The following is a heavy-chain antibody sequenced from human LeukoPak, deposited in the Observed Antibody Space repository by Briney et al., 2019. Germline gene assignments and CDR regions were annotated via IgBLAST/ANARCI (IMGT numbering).Heavy chain of an antibody. Sequence: RESGPTLVNPTQTLTLTCTFSGFSLSTSGMCVSWIRQPPGKALEWLARIDWDDDKYYSTSLKTRLTISKDTSKNQVVLTMTNMDPVDTATYYCARIQAIFGVSYYMDVWGKGTTVTVSS. D-gene: IGHD3-3*01. CDR2: IDWDDDK. V-gene: IGHV2-70*11. J-gene: IGHJ6*03. CDR3: ARIQAIFGVSYYMDV. CDR1: GFSLSTSGMC.